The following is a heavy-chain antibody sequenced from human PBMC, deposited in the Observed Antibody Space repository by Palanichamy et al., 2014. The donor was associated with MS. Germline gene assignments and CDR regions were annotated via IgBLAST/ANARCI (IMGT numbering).Heavy chain of an antibody. D-gene: IGHD6-19*01. Sequence: QVQLVQSGAEVKKPGASVRVSCKASGYTFTAYYMHWVRQAPGQGLEWMGWINPNSGDTNYAQKFQGRVTMTRDLSITTAYMDLSSLRSDDTAVYYCARVYSLTAVAGYGNWGQGTLVTVSS. J-gene: IGHJ4*02. V-gene: IGHV1-2*02. CDR3: ARVYSLTAVAGYGN. CDR1: GYTFTAYY. CDR2: INPNSGDT.